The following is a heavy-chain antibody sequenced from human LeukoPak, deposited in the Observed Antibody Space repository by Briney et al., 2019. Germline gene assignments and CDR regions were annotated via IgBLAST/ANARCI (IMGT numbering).Heavy chain of an antibody. V-gene: IGHV1-2*02. CDR1: GYTFTGYY. CDR3: ARPGVEYYDFWSGYLPLDY. CDR2: INPNSGGT. D-gene: IGHD3-3*01. J-gene: IGHJ4*02. Sequence: GASVKASCKASGYTFTGYYMHWVRQAPGQGLEWMGWINPNSGGTNYAQKFQGRVTMTRDTSISTAYMELSRLRSDDTAVYYCARPGVEYYDFWSGYLPLDYRGQGTLVTVSS.